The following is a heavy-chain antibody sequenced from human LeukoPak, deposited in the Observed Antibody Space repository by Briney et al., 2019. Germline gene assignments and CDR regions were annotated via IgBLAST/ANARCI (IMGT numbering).Heavy chain of an antibody. D-gene: IGHD1-26*01. CDR1: GFTFDDYG. CDR2: INWNGGST. Sequence: PGGSLRLSCAASGFTFDDYGMSWVRQAPGKGLEWVSGINWNGGSTGYADSGKGRFTISRDNAKNSLYLQMSSLRAEDTALYYCARAGDSGTYYVAFDIWGQGTMVTVSS. J-gene: IGHJ3*02. CDR3: ARAGDSGTYYVAFDI. V-gene: IGHV3-20*04.